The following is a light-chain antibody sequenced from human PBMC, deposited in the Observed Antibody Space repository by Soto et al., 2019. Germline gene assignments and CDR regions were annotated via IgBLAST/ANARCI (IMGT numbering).Light chain of an antibody. CDR3: QQYNSYPWT. V-gene: IGKV1-5*01. CDR2: DAS. Sequence: DIPMTQSPSTLYASVGDRVTITCRASQSISGWLAWYQQKPGKAPKLLIYDASSLESGVPSRFSGSGSGTEFTLTISSLQPDDFATYYCQQYNSYPWTVGQGTKVEIK. CDR1: QSISGW. J-gene: IGKJ1*01.